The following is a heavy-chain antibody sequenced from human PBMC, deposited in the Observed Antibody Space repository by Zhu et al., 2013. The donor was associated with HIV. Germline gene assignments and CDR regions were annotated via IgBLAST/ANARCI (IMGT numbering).Heavy chain of an antibody. Sequence: QVQLVQSGAEVKKPGSSVKVSCKASGGTFSSYAISWVRQAPGQGLEWMGGIIPIFGTANYAQKFQGRVTITADESTSTAYMELSSLRSEDTAVYYCARPTRENDYGVFVAFDIWGQGTMVTVSS. J-gene: IGHJ3*02. CDR2: IIPIFGTA. CDR1: GGTFSSYA. CDR3: ARPTRENDYGVFVAFDI. V-gene: IGHV1-69*01. D-gene: IGHD4-17*01.